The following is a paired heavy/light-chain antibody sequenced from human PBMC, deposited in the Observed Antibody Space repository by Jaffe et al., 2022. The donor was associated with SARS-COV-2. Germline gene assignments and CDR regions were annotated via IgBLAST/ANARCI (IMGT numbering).Light chain of an antibody. CDR1: SSDVGYNKY. J-gene: IGLJ2*01. CDR2: EVS. Sequence: QSALTQPASVSGSPGQSITISCTGTSSDVGYNKYVSWFQQHPGKAPKLIIHEVSVRPSGVPDRFSGSKSGNTASLTISGLQAEDEADYYCNSYTSSMLVVFGGGTKLTVL. V-gene: IGLV2-14*01. CDR3: NSYTSSMLVV.
Heavy chain of an antibody. D-gene: IGHD1-1*01. V-gene: IGHV3-7*03. J-gene: IGHJ4*02. CDR1: GFTFGTHW. Sequence: EVQLVESGGGLVQPGGSLRLSCAASGFTFGTHWMTWVRQAPGKGLEWVANIKEDGSEMYYVDSVKGRFSISRDNAKSSLFLQMNSLRAEDTAMYYCARDRAGILYWGQGTLVTVSS. CDR3: ARDRAGILY. CDR2: IKEDGSEM.